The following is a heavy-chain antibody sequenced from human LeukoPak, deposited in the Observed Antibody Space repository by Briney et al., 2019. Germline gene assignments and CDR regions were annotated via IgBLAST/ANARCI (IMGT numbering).Heavy chain of an antibody. CDR2: MNHSGST. CDR3: ARGKPPCGGDCYPEYFQH. Sequence: PSETLSLTCAVYGGSFSGYYWSWIRQPPGKGLEWIGEMNHSGSTNYDPSLKSRVTISVDTSKNQFSLKLSSVTAADTAVYYCARGKPPCGGDCYPEYFQHWGQGTLVTVSS. CDR1: GGSFSGYY. J-gene: IGHJ1*01. V-gene: IGHV4-34*01. D-gene: IGHD2-21*02.